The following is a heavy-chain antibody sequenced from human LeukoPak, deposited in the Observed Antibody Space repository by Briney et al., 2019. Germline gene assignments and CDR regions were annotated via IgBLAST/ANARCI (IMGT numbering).Heavy chain of an antibody. CDR3: ARGITMVRGVIIKGPYYYYMDV. CDR1: GFSLSTSGMC. D-gene: IGHD3-10*01. Sequence: SGPALVKPTQTLTLTCTFSGFSLSTSGMCVSWIRQPPGKALEWLARLDWDDDKYYSTSLKTRLTISKDTSKNQVVLTMTNMDPVDTATYYCARGITMVRGVIIKGPYYYYMDVWGKGTTVTVSS. V-gene: IGHV2-70*11. CDR2: LDWDDDK. J-gene: IGHJ6*03.